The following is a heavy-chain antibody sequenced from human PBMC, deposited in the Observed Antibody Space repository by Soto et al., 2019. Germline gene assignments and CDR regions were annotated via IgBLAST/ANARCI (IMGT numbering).Heavy chain of an antibody. J-gene: IGHJ5*02. CDR2: INDSGST. Sequence: QVQLQQWGAGLLKPSETLSLTCAVYGGSFSGYYWSWIRQPPGKGLEWIGEINDSGSTNYNPSLKSRVTISVDTSKKQFSLKLSSVTAADTAVYYCARSGRQQLIDRGGQGTLVTVST. V-gene: IGHV4-34*01. CDR3: ARSGRQQLIDR. D-gene: IGHD6-13*01. CDR1: GGSFSGYY.